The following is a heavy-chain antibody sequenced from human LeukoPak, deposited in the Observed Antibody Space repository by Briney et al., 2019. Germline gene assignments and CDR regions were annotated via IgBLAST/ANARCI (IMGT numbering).Heavy chain of an antibody. D-gene: IGHD6-19*01. CDR3: ARGYSGWYGGLDY. V-gene: IGHV3-9*01. Sequence: GGSLRPSCAASGFTFDDYAMHWVRHAPGKGLEWVSGIPWKSDKRVYADSVKGRFSISRDNVKNSLYLQMNSLRPEDTGLYYCARGYSGWYGGLDYWGQGTLVTVSS. J-gene: IGHJ4*02. CDR2: IPWKSDKR. CDR1: GFTFDDYA.